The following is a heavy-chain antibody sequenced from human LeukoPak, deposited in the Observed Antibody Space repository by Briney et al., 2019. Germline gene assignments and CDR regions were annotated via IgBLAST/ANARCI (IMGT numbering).Heavy chain of an antibody. CDR1: RGSISSYY. D-gene: IGHD1-26*01. Sequence: PSETLSLTCTVSRGSISSYYWNWIRQAAGKGLEWIGRIYSSGTTNYNPSLKSRVTMSVDTSKNQFSLKLNSVNAADTAVYYCTRGLMWYSGSPGAFDVWGQGTMVTVSS. CDR2: IYSSGTT. CDR3: TRGLMWYSGSPGAFDV. J-gene: IGHJ3*01. V-gene: IGHV4-4*07.